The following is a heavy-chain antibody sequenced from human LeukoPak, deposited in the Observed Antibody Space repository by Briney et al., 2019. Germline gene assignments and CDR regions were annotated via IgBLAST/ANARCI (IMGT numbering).Heavy chain of an antibody. D-gene: IGHD2-15*01. CDR2: ISHDGSNK. J-gene: IGHJ4*02. CDR3: AKDWSLGMLGYCSGGSCYRGSPYYFDY. V-gene: IGHV3-30*18. CDR1: GFTFSSYG. Sequence: GRSLRLSCAASGFTFSSYGMHWVRQAPGKGLEWVAVISHDGSNKYYADSVKGRFTISRDNSKNTLYLQMNSLRAEDTAVYYCAKDWSLGMLGYCSGGSCYRGSPYYFDYWGQGTLVTVSS.